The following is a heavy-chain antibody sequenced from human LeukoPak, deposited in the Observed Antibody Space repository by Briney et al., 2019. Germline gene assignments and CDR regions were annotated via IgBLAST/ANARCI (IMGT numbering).Heavy chain of an antibody. J-gene: IGHJ6*04. D-gene: IGHD2-2*01. CDR3: ARDVVVPAAMRGYYYYYGMDV. V-gene: IGHV4-34*01. Sequence: SETLSLTCAVYGGSFSGYYWSWIRHPPGKGLEWIGEINHRGSTNYNTSLKSRVTISVDTSKNQFSLKLSSVTAADTAVYYCARDVVVPAAMRGYYYYYGMDVWGKGTTVTVSS. CDR2: INHRGST. CDR1: GGSFSGYY.